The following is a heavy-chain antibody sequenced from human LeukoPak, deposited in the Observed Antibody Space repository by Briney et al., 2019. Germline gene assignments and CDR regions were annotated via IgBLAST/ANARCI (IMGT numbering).Heavy chain of an antibody. V-gene: IGHV3-48*03. CDR2: ISNSGTNI. Sequence: GGSLRLSCAASGFTFSSYGMTWVRQAPGKGLEWVSYISNSGTNIYYADSVKGRFTMSRDNAKKSLYLQMNSLGAEDTAVYYCARAKYDSSRYYYRGFDIWGQGTMVTVSS. CDR1: GFTFSSYG. D-gene: IGHD3-22*01. CDR3: ARAKYDSSRYYYRGFDI. J-gene: IGHJ3*02.